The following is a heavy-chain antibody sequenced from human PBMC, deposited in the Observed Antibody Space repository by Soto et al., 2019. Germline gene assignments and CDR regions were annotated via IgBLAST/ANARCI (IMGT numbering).Heavy chain of an antibody. CDR3: AKDALAYYDFWS. V-gene: IGHV3-23*01. Sequence: PGGSLRLSCAASGFTFSSYAMSWVRQAPGKGLEWVSTITGSGGGTYYADSVKGRFTISRDNSKNTLYLQMNSLRAEDTAIYYCAKDALAYYDFWSWGQGTLVTVSS. CDR2: ITGSGGGT. CDR1: GFTFSSYA. D-gene: IGHD3-3*01. J-gene: IGHJ4*02.